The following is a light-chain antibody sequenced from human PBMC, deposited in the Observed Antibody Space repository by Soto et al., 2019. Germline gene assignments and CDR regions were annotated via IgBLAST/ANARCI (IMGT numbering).Light chain of an antibody. CDR1: NSNIEDNY. J-gene: IGLJ3*02. Sequence: QSALTQPPTASGTPGQRVTIFCSGANSNIEDNYVYWYQQLPGTAPKLLIYKNNQRPSGVPDRSSGSRSGTSASLVISGLQSADEADYYCGARLNSLSRSWVFGGGTKLTVL. CDR3: GARLNSLSRSWV. CDR2: KNN. V-gene: IGLV1-47*01.